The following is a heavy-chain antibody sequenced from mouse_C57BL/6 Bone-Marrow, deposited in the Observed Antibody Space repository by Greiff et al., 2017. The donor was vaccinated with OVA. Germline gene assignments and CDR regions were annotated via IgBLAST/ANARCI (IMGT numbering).Heavy chain of an antibody. Sequence: VQLQQSGPGLVKPSQSLSLTCSVTGYSITSGYYWNWIRQFPGNKLEWMGYISYDGSNNYNPSLKNRISITRDTSKNQFFLKLNSVTTEDTATYYCARGEITTVVPYWGQGTLVTVSA. CDR3: ARGEITTVVPY. J-gene: IGHJ3*01. V-gene: IGHV3-6*01. CDR2: ISYDGSN. D-gene: IGHD1-1*01. CDR1: GYSITSGYY.